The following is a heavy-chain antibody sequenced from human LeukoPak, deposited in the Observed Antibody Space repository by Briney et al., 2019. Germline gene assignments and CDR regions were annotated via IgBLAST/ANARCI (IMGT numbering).Heavy chain of an antibody. Sequence: SVKVSCKASGGTFSSYTISWVRQAPGQGLEWMGRIIPILGIANYAQKFQGRVTMTEDTSTDTAYMELSSLRSEDTAVYYCATDPLGQYDSSGYCFDYWGQGTLVTVSS. CDR3: ATDPLGQYDSSGYCFDY. V-gene: IGHV1-69*04. CDR2: IIPILGIA. J-gene: IGHJ4*02. CDR1: GGTFSSYT. D-gene: IGHD3-22*01.